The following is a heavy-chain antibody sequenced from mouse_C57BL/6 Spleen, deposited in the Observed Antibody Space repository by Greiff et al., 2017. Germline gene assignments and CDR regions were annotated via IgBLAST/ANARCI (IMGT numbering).Heavy chain of an antibody. D-gene: IGHD2-4*01. V-gene: IGHV1-4*01. CDR3: ARSGLRQTMDY. Sequence: LQESGAELARPGASVKMSCKASGYTFTSYTMHWVKQRPGQGLEWIGYINPSSGYTKYNQKFKDKATLTAEKSSSTAYMQLSSLTSEDSAVYYCARSGLRQTMDYWGQGTSVTVSS. CDR1: GYTFTSYT. CDR2: INPSSGYT. J-gene: IGHJ4*01.